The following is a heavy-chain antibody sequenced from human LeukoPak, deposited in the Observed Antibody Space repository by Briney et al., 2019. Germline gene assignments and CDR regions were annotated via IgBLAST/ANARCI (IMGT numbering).Heavy chain of an antibody. CDR2: IKQDGSEK. V-gene: IGHV3-7*01. CDR3: ARDPSTTVTTLGEIDY. D-gene: IGHD4-17*01. Sequence: PGGSLRLSCAASGFTFSSYWMSWVRQGPGKGLEWVANIKQDGSEKYYVDSVKGRFTISRDNAKNSLYLQMNSLRAEDTAVYYCARDPSTTVTTLGEIDYWGQGTLVTVSS. CDR1: GFTFSSYW. J-gene: IGHJ4*02.